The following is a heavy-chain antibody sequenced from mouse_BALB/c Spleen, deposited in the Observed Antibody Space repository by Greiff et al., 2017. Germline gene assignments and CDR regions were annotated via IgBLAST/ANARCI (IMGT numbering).Heavy chain of an antibody. Sequence: DVQLQESGGGLVKPGGSLKLSCAASGFTFSSYAMSWVRQTPEKRLEWVASISSGGSTYYPDSVKGRFTISRDNARNILYLQMSSLRSEDTAMYYCARMITTFYYFDYWGQGTTLTVSS. CDR1: GFTFSSYA. CDR2: ISSGGST. D-gene: IGHD2-4*01. V-gene: IGHV5-6-5*01. CDR3: ARMITTFYYFDY. J-gene: IGHJ2*01.